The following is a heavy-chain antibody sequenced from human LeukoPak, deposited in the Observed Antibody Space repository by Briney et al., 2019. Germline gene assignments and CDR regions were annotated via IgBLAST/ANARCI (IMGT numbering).Heavy chain of an antibody. V-gene: IGHV3-48*02. CDR2: IGGTSGRV. D-gene: IGHD3-9*01. Sequence: PGGSLRLSCEASGFTFRSYSMNWVRLAPGKGLEWVSYIGGTSGRVDYADSAKGRFTISRDNTKNSMYLQMNSLRDEDTAMYYCVRDHDWAFDCWGQGTLVTVSS. CDR3: VRDHDWAFDC. CDR1: GFTFRSYS. J-gene: IGHJ4*02.